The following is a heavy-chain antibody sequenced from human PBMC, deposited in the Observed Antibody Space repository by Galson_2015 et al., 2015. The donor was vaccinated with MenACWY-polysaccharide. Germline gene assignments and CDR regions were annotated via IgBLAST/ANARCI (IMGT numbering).Heavy chain of an antibody. CDR3: ALDGARGGDSGAFDI. D-gene: IGHD2-21*02. CDR1: GFTFSAYA. CDR2: ITYDGSSK. V-gene: IGHV3-30-3*01. Sequence: SLRLSCAASGFTFSAYAMHWVRQAPGKGLEWVARITYDGSSKYYVDSVKGRFTISRDNSKNTLYLQMNSLRPEDTAVYYCALDGARGGDSGAFDIWGQGTMVTVSS. J-gene: IGHJ3*02.